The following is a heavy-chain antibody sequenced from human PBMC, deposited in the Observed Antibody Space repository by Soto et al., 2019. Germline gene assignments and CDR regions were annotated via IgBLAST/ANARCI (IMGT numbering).Heavy chain of an antibody. D-gene: IGHD3-10*01. V-gene: IGHV4-39*01. CDR2: IYYSGST. Sequence: QLQLQESGPGLVKPSETLSLTCTVSGGSISSSSYYWGWIRQPPGKGLEWIGSIYYSGSTYYNPSLKSRVTISVDTSKNQFSLKLSSVTAADTAVYYCARQWGYYGSGPGGYWGQGTLVTVSS. CDR1: GGSISSSSYY. CDR3: ARQWGYYGSGPGGY. J-gene: IGHJ4*02.